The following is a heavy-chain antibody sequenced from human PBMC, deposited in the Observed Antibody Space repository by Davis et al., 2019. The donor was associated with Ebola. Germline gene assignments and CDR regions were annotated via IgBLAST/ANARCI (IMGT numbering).Heavy chain of an antibody. V-gene: IGHV4-59*01. CDR2: IYFSGNT. Sequence: PSETLSLTCTVSGGSISSYYWNWIRQPPGKGLEWIGNIYFSGNTKYSPSLKSRVTMSVDTSKNQFFLKLNSVSAADTAVYYCARGFDYYDSMGYRHFFDYWGQGTLATVSS. J-gene: IGHJ4*02. CDR3: ARGFDYYDSMGYRHFFDY. D-gene: IGHD3-22*01. CDR1: GGSISSYY.